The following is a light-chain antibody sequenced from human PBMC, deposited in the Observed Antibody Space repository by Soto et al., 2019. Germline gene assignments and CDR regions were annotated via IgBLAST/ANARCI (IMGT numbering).Light chain of an antibody. Sequence: QSVLTQPPSASGTPGQRVTISCSGSSSNIVSNTVNWYQQLPGTAPKLPIYSNNQRPSGVPDRFSGSKSGTSASLAISGLQSEDEADYYCAAWDDSLNGPVFGGGTKLTVL. V-gene: IGLV1-44*01. CDR3: AAWDDSLNGPV. CDR2: SNN. CDR1: SSNIVSNT. J-gene: IGLJ2*01.